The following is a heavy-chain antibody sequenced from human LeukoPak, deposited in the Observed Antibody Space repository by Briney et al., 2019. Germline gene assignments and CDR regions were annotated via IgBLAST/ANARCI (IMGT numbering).Heavy chain of an antibody. CDR3: ARVSGYDWESFYDY. V-gene: IGHV4-59*01. D-gene: IGHD5-12*01. Sequence: PSETLSLTCTVSDGSISSYYWSWVRQPPGKGLEWIGYIYYSGSTNYNPSLKSRVTISVDTSKNQFSLKLSSVTAADTAMYYCARVSGYDWESFYDYWGQGSLVTVSS. CDR2: IYYSGST. J-gene: IGHJ4*02. CDR1: DGSISSYY.